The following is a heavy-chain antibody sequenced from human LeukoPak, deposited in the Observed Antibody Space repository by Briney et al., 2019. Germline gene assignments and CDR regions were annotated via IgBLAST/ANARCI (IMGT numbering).Heavy chain of an antibody. CDR2: ISGSGGST. V-gene: IGHV3-23*01. D-gene: IGHD2-15*01. CDR3: AKASWDIVVVVAAHYGMDV. Sequence: GGSLRLSCAASGFTVSSNYMSWVRQAPGKGLEWVSAISGSGGSTYYADSVKGRFTISRDNSKNTLYLQMNSLRAEDTAVYYCAKASWDIVVVVAAHYGMDVWGQGTTVTVSS. CDR1: GFTVSSNY. J-gene: IGHJ6*02.